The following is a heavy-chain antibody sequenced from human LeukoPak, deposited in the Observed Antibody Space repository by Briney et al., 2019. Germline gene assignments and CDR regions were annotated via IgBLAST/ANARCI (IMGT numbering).Heavy chain of an antibody. CDR1: GYTFTSYY. V-gene: IGHV1-46*01. CDR3: ARAGGYYYYYYYMDV. D-gene: IGHD2-15*01. J-gene: IGHJ6*03. Sequence: ASVKVSCKASGYTFTSYYMHWVRQAPGQGLEWMGIINPSGGSTSYAQKFQGRVTMTRDTSTSTVYMELSSLRSEDTAVYYCARAGGYYYYYYYMDVWGKGTTVTVSS. CDR2: INPSGGST.